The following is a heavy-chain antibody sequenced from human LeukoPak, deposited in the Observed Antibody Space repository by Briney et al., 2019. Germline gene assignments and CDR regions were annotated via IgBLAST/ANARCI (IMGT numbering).Heavy chain of an antibody. J-gene: IGHJ4*02. CDR2: INHSGST. Sequence: PSETLSLTCAVYGGSFSGYYWSWIRQPPGKGLEWLGEINHSGSTNYNPSLKSRVTISVDTSKNQFSLKLSSVTAADTAVYYCARAAWAGTVDYWGQGTLVTVSS. CDR3: ARAAWAGTVDY. CDR1: GGSFSGYY. D-gene: IGHD6-19*01. V-gene: IGHV4-34*01.